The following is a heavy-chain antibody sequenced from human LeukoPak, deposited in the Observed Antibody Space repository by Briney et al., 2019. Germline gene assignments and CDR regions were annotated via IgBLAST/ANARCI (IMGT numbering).Heavy chain of an antibody. Sequence: GGSLRLSCAASGFMFSNYWMTWVRQAPGKGLEFVAIIKPDGSETYYVDSVKGRFTISRDNTKNLVFLQMNSLRGENAAVYHCGGFGYGAAVDLWGQGTLVTVSS. V-gene: IGHV3-7*01. D-gene: IGHD6-13*01. CDR2: IKPDGSET. CDR3: GGFGYGAAVDL. J-gene: IGHJ4*02. CDR1: GFMFSNYW.